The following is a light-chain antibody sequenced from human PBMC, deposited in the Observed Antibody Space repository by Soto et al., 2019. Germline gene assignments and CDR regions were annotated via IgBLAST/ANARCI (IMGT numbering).Light chain of an antibody. Sequence: AIQMTHSPSSLSASVGDRVIITCRASQAIRNDLGWYQQKPGKAPKLLIYTASTLQSGVPSRLSGSGSGADFTLTIRSLQPEDSATYYCLHDYSYPRTFGQGTKVDIK. CDR2: TAS. CDR3: LHDYSYPRT. V-gene: IGKV1-6*01. J-gene: IGKJ1*01. CDR1: QAIRND.